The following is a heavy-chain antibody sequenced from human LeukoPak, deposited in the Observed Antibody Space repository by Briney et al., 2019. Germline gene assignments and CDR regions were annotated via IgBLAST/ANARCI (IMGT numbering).Heavy chain of an antibody. CDR1: GFIFNHFG. J-gene: IGHJ4*02. V-gene: IGHV3-33*01. CDR3: ARDAQRGFDYSNSLQF. D-gene: IGHD4-11*01. CDR2: IWSDGTNQ. Sequence: GGSLRLSCAAAGFIFNHFGMHWVRQAPGKGLEWVAVIWSDGTNQFYADSVKGRFTIPRDDSGNTVYLQMNSLRPEDTGVYYCARDAQRGFDYSNSLQFWGQGTPVIVST.